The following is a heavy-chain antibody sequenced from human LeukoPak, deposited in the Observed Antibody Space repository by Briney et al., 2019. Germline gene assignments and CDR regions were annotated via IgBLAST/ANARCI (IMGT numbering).Heavy chain of an antibody. V-gene: IGHV1-2*02. CDR2: INPNSGGT. Sequence: GASVKVSCKASGYTFTGYYMHWVRQAPGQGLEWMGWINPNSGGTNYAQKFQGRVTMTRDTSISTAYMELSRLRSDDTAVYYCAGDLSAGKGKYYMDVWGKGTTVTISS. J-gene: IGHJ6*03. CDR1: GYTFTGYY. CDR3: AGDLSAGKGKYYMDV. D-gene: IGHD6-19*01.